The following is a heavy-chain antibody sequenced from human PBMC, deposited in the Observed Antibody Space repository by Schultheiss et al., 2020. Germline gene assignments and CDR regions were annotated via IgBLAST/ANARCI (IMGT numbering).Heavy chain of an antibody. V-gene: IGHV4-59*08. CDR2: IYYSGST. J-gene: IGHJ6*02. CDR3: ARHAYYYYGMDV. CDR1: GGSISTYY. Sequence: SETLSLTCTVSGGSISTYYWSWIRQPPGKGLEWIGYIYYSGSTNYNPSLKSRVAISVDTSKNQFSLKLASVTAADTAVYYCARHAYYYYGMDVWGQGTTVTVSS.